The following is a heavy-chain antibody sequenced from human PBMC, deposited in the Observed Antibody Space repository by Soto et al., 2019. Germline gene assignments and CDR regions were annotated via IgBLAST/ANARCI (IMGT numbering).Heavy chain of an antibody. V-gene: IGHV4-61*01. CDR3: TTQGFGGLHGLVDV. J-gene: IGHJ6*02. Sequence: QVQLQESGPGLVKPSETLSLTCTVSGGSISSITTHFSNHYCSWIRLSPGKGLEWIGYISNIGFTRSNPSLQSRVSMSVDTSKNQFSLKLTSVTAADTAVYYCTTQGFGGLHGLVDVGGQGTTVTVSS. D-gene: IGHD3-10*01. CDR1: GGSISSITTHFSNHY. CDR2: ISNIGFT.